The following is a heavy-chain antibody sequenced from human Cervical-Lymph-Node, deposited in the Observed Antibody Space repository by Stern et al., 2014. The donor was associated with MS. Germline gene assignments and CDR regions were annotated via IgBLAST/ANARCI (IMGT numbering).Heavy chain of an antibody. D-gene: IGHD3-3*01. J-gene: IGHJ5*02. CDR1: GYTFSSYD. CDR3: TRGWSA. V-gene: IGHV1-8*01. CDR2: INPDSGHT. Sequence: DQLVESGAEVNQPGASVKVSCKASGYTFSSYDINWVRQVPGQGLEWMGWINPDSGHTGYAEKFSDKFTITRDHYISTAYLEMSSLKFEGTAVYYCTRGWSAWGQGTLVTVSS.